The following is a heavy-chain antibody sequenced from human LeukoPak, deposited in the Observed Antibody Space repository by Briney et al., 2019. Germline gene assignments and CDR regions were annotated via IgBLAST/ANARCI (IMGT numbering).Heavy chain of an antibody. V-gene: IGHV4-59*01. CDR3: ARDLGYSYGSLYYYYYGMDV. CDR2: IYYSGST. Sequence: PSETLSHTCTVSGGSISSYYWSWIRQPPGKGLEWIGYIYYSGSTNYNPSLKSRVTISVDTSKNQFSLKLSSVTAADTAVYYRARDLGYSYGSLYYYYYGMDVWGQGTTVTVSS. CDR1: GGSISSYY. D-gene: IGHD5-18*01. J-gene: IGHJ6*02.